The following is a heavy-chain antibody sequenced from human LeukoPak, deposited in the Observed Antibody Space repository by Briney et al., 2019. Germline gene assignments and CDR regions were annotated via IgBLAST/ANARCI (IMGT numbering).Heavy chain of an antibody. J-gene: IGHJ4*02. CDR1: GVSITSCGYY. D-gene: IGHD4-11*01. CDR2: IYYSGST. CDR3: ARGPVRDYSNY. V-gene: IGHV4-31*02. Sequence: AQTLSLTCTVSGVSITSCGYYWSWIRPQPGKGLEWIGYIYYSGSTYYNPSLKSRLTISLDTSSNQFSLKLNSVTAADTAVYYCARGPVRDYSNYWGQGTLVTVSS.